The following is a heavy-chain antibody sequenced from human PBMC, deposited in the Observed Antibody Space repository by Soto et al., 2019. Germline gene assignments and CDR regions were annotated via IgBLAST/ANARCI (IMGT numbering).Heavy chain of an antibody. J-gene: IGHJ6*02. D-gene: IGHD5-12*01. Sequence: GGSLRLSCAASGFTFSNAWMNWVRQAPGKGLEWVGRIKSKTDGGTTDYAAPVKGRFTISRDDSKNTLYLQMNSLKTEDTAVYYCTTDLRNRGYSGYDEYYYYYGMDVWGQGTTVTVSS. CDR3: TTDLRNRGYSGYDEYYYYYGMDV. V-gene: IGHV3-15*07. CDR2: IKSKTDGGTT. CDR1: GFTFSNAW.